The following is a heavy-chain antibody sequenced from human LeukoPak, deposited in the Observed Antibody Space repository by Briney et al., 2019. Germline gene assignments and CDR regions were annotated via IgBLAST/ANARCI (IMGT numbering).Heavy chain of an antibody. Sequence: GGSLRLACAASGFTFSSYAMSWVRQAPGKGLEWVSAISGSGGSTYYADSVKGRFTISRDNSKNTLYLQMNSLRAEDTAVYYCAKSAYDSSGYYFLADAFDIWGQGTMVTVSS. D-gene: IGHD3-22*01. J-gene: IGHJ3*02. CDR3: AKSAYDSSGYYFLADAFDI. CDR2: ISGSGGST. V-gene: IGHV3-23*01. CDR1: GFTFSSYA.